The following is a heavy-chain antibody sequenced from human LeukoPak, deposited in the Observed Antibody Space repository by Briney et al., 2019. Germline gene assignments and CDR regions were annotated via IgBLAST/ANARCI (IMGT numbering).Heavy chain of an antibody. CDR1: QFKLPFSHSG. D-gene: IGHD4-11*01. V-gene: IGHV3-33*06. CDR3: AKDAQRGFDYSNSLEY. Sequence: PGKSLTLSRVASQFKLPFSHSGMHWVRHAPGRGLEWVAVIWSDGTNQYYADSVKGRFTISRDNSQNTVYLQMNSLRAEDTAVYFCAKDAQRGFDYSNSLEYWGQGTLVTVSS. J-gene: IGHJ4*02. CDR2: IWSDGTNQ.